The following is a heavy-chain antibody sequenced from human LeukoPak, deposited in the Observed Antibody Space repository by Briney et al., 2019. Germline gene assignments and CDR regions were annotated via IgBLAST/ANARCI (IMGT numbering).Heavy chain of an antibody. V-gene: IGHV3-9*01. Sequence: GGSLRLSCAASGFTFSSYAMHWVRQAPGKGLEWVSGISWNSGSIGYADSVKGRFTVSRDNAKNSLYLQMNSLRAEDTALYYCAKDSGYDQGNFDYWGQGTLVTVSS. CDR3: AKDSGYDQGNFDY. D-gene: IGHD5-12*01. CDR1: GFTFSSYA. CDR2: ISWNSGSI. J-gene: IGHJ4*02.